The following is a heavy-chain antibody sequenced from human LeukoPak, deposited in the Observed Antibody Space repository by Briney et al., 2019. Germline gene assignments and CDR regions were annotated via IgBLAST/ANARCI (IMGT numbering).Heavy chain of an antibody. V-gene: IGHV3-23*01. CDR3: AKDSSGSMIVVVEPDY. D-gene: IGHD3-22*01. CDR1: GFTFSSYA. CDR2: ISGSGGST. J-gene: IGHJ4*02. Sequence: GGSLRLSCAASGFTFSSYAMSWVRQAPGKGLEWVSAISGSGGSTYYADSVKGRFTISRDNSKNTLYLQMTSLRADDTAVYYCAKDSSGSMIVVVEPDYWGQGTLVTVSS.